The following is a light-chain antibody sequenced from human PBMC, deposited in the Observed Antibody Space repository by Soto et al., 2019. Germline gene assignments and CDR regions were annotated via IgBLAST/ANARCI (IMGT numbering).Light chain of an antibody. CDR2: GNN. V-gene: IGLV1-40*01. CDR1: SSNIGADYD. Sequence: QSVLTQPPSVSGAPGQRVTISCTGSSSNIGADYDVHWYQQRPGTAPKLLIFGNNNRPSGVPDRFSGSKSGTSASLAITGLQAEDEGDYYCKDYDSNLSARYGFGTGTKVT. CDR3: KDYDSNLSARYG. J-gene: IGLJ1*01.